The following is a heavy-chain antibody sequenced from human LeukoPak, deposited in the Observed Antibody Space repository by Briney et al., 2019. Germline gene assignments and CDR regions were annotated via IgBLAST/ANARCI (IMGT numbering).Heavy chain of an antibody. Sequence: GGSLRLSCAASGFTFSSYSMNWVRQAPGKGLEWVSDISSSSSTICYADSVKGRFTISRDNAKNSLYLQMNSLRAEDTAVYYCARDAVWGYYDSSGYYPLDYWGQGTLVTVSS. J-gene: IGHJ4*02. CDR2: ISSSSSTI. CDR3: ARDAVWGYYDSSGYYPLDY. D-gene: IGHD3-22*01. V-gene: IGHV3-48*01. CDR1: GFTFSSYS.